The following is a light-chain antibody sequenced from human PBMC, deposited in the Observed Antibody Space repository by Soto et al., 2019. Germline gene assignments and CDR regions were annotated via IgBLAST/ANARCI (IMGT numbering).Light chain of an antibody. J-gene: IGKJ1*01. Sequence: AVQMTQSPSSLSASVGDIVTITCRASQGIRNDLAWYQQKPGRAPRLLIFAASTLQSGVPSRFSGSGDGTDFTLTISSLQPEDFATYYCLQAYNYPRTFGQGTKV. CDR3: LQAYNYPRT. V-gene: IGKV1-6*01. CDR1: QGIRND. CDR2: AAS.